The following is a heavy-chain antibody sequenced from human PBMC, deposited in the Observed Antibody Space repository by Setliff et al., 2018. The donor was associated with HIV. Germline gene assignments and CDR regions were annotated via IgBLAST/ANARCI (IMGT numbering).Heavy chain of an antibody. CDR1: GSTFKDFA. V-gene: IGHV3-30*03. CDR2: ISYDGSRI. D-gene: IGHD1-1*01. J-gene: IGHJ4*02. CDR3: ASARIPTGGTSTSFDY. Sequence: GGSLRLSCVASGSTFKDFAMYWVRQAPGKGLEWVSAISYDGSRIHYADSVKGRFTISRDNSKNTLYLQVNSLRPEDTAVYHCASARIPTGGTSTSFDYWGQGTLVTVSS.